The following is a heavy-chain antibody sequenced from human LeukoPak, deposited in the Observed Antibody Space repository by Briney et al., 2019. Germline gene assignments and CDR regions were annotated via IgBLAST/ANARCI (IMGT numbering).Heavy chain of an antibody. CDR1: GGSISSDY. V-gene: IGHV4-59*03. J-gene: IGHJ4*02. D-gene: IGHD3-10*01. CDR3: STRGY. Sequence: PSETLSLTCTVSGGSISSDYWQWIRQPPGKGLEWVGYIYNSGNDHYNSSLKSRVTISIETSKNQFSHMLVSMLAADTSAYYYSTRGYWGQGTLVAVSS. CDR2: IYNSGND.